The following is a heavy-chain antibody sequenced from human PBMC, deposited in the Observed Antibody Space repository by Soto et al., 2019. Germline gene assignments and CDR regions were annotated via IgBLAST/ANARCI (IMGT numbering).Heavy chain of an antibody. V-gene: IGHV4-59*01. CDR1: GGSISSDY. J-gene: IGHJ5*02. D-gene: IGHD3-10*01. CDR2: VYHSLST. CDR3: ARFGTSPNGNWFDP. Sequence: PSETLSLTCTVSGGSISSDYWNWIRQPPGKGLEWIGYVYHSLSTKYNPSLKSRVTISVDTSKNQLSLKLSSVTAADTAVYYCARFGTSPNGNWFDPWGQGTLVTVSS.